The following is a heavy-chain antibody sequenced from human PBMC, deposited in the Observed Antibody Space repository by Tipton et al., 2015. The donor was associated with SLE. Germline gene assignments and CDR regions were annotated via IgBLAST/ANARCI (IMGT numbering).Heavy chain of an antibody. CDR1: GYSISSGYY. V-gene: IGHV4-38-2*02. Sequence: TLSLTCTVSGYSISSGYYWGWIRQPPGKGLEWIGSIYHSGSTYYNPSLKSRVTISVDTSKNQFSLKLSSVTAADTAVYYCARHVWGSYSLFDYWGQGTLVTVSS. CDR2: IYHSGST. J-gene: IGHJ4*02. D-gene: IGHD3-16*01. CDR3: ARHVWGSYSLFDY.